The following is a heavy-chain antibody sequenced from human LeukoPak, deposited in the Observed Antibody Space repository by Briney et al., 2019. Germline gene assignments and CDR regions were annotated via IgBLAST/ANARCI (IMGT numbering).Heavy chain of an antibody. CDR1: GFTFSDYY. CDR2: ISSSGSTI. J-gene: IGHJ6*03. Sequence: GGSLRLSCAASGFTFSDYYMSWIRQAPGKGLEWVSYISSSGSTIYYADSVKGRFTISRDNAKNSLYLQMNSLRAEDTAVYYCAREHIAAQARYYYYMDVWGKGTTVTVSS. CDR3: AREHIAAQARYYYYMDV. V-gene: IGHV3-11*04. D-gene: IGHD6-25*01.